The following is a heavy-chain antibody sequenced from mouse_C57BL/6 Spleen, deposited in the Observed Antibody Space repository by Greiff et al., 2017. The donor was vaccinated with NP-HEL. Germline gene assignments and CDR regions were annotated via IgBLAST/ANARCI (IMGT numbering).Heavy chain of an antibody. D-gene: IGHD2-3*01. J-gene: IGHJ4*01. CDR3: ARRDYDGYSFYYAMDY. V-gene: IGHV1-9*01. CDR1: GYTFTGYW. CDR2: ILPGSGST. Sequence: QVQLKESGAELMKPGASVKLSCKATGYTFTGYWIEWVKQRPGHGLEWIGEILPGSGSTNYNEKFKGKATFTADTSSNTAYMQLSSLTTEDSAIYYCARRDYDGYSFYYAMDYWGQGTSVTVSS.